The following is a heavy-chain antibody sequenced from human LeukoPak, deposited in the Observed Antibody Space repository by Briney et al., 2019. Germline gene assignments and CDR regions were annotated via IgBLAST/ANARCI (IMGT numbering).Heavy chain of an antibody. V-gene: IGHV3-33*06. CDR2: IWSDGSNK. J-gene: IGHJ4*02. CDR1: GFTVSDYG. CDR3: AKVYHYHGSGIQGVVDY. Sequence: GGSLRLSCAASGFTVSDYGMHWVRQAPGKGLEWVAAIWSDGSNKYYADSVKGRFTISRDTSKNMLYLQMNSLRAEDTAVYYSAKVYHYHGSGIQGVVDYWGQGPLVTVSS. D-gene: IGHD3-10*01.